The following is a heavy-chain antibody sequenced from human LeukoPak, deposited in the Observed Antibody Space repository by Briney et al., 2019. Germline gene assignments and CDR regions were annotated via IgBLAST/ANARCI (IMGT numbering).Heavy chain of an antibody. Sequence: GGSLRLSCAASAFTFNRYWLNWVRQAPGKGLEWVAGIDGDGTEKYYVESVKGRFTISRDNAKKSVYLQMNSLRADDTAVYYCARAITVVDSYWGQGTLVTVSS. J-gene: IGHJ4*02. CDR3: ARAITVVDSY. V-gene: IGHV3-7*01. CDR2: IDGDGTEK. CDR1: AFTFNRYW. D-gene: IGHD2-2*01.